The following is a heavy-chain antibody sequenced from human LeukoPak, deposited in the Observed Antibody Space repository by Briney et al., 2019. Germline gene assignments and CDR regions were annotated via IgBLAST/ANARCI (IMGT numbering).Heavy chain of an antibody. J-gene: IGHJ4*02. CDR3: ARLRDSSGYYWGLDY. CDR2: ISSSSSYI. Sequence: GGSLRLSCAAPGFTFSSYSMNWVRQAPGKGLEWVSSISSSSSYIYYADSVKGRFTISRDNAKNSLYLQMNSLRAEDTAVYYCARLRDSSGYYWGLDYWGQGTLVTVSS. D-gene: IGHD3-22*01. V-gene: IGHV3-21*01. CDR1: GFTFSSYS.